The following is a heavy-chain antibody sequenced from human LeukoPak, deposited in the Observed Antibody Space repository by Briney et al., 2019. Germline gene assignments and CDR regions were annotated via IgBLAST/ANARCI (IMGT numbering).Heavy chain of an antibody. CDR3: AKYYGDYDAFDI. J-gene: IGHJ3*02. CDR1: GFTFSSYA. CDR2: ISGGGGST. D-gene: IGHD4-17*01. V-gene: IGHV3-23*01. Sequence: GGSLRLSCAASGFTFSSYAMSWVRQAPGKGLEWVSAISGGGGSTYYADSVKGRFTISRDNSKNTLYLQMNSLRAEDTAVYYCAKYYGDYDAFDIWGQGTMVTVSS.